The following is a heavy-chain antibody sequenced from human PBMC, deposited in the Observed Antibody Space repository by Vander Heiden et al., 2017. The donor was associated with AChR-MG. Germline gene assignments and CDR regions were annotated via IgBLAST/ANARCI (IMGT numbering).Heavy chain of an antibody. Sequence: VQLLESGGGLVQPGGSLSLSCAASGFTFSSYAMSWVPPAPGKGVEWVSGISGSGGSTYYADSVKGRFTISRDNSKNTLYLQMNSLRAEDTAVYYCAKVYCSSTSCHSGWFDPWGQGTLVTVSS. CDR1: GFTFSSYA. CDR3: AKVYCSSTSCHSGWFDP. J-gene: IGHJ5*02. D-gene: IGHD2-2*01. V-gene: IGHV3-23*01. CDR2: ISGSGGST.